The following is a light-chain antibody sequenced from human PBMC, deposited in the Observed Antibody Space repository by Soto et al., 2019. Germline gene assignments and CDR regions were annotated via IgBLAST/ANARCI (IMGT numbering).Light chain of an antibody. CDR3: QHYNNYPFT. J-gene: IGKJ3*01. CDR2: KAS. CDR1: QSIDSW. V-gene: IGKV1-5*03. Sequence: DIQMTQSPSTLSASVGDRVTITCRASQSIDSWLAWYQQKPGKAPKLLIYKASFLEIGVPSRFSGSRSGTEFTLNIHNLQPDDFANYNCQHYNNYPFTFGPGTKVDI.